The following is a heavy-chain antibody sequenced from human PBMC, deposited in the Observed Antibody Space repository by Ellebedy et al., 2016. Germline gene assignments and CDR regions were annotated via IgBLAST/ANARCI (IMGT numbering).Heavy chain of an antibody. CDR1: GYSFTSYW. J-gene: IGHJ4*02. Sequence: GGSLRLSXKGSGYSFTSYWIGWVRQMPGKGLEWMGIIYPGDSDTRYSPSFQGQVTISADKSISTAYLQWSSLKASDTAMYYCARHRYYYDSSGYSPDYYFDYWGQGTLVTVSS. CDR2: IYPGDSDT. V-gene: IGHV5-51*01. D-gene: IGHD3-22*01. CDR3: ARHRYYYDSSGYSPDYYFDY.